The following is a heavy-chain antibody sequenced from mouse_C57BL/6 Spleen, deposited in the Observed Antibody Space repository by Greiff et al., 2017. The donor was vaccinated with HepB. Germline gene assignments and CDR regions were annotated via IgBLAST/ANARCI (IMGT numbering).Heavy chain of an antibody. V-gene: IGHV1-5*01. CDR2: IYPGNSDT. CDR1: GYTFTSYW. CDR3: TRRSYDYDEVDY. J-gene: IGHJ2*01. Sequence: VQLQQSGTVLARPGASVKMSCKTSGYTFTSYWMHWVKQRPGQGLEWIGAIYPGNSDTSYYQKFKGKAKLTAVTSASTAYMERSSLTKEDAAGYYCTRRSYDYDEVDYWGQGTTLTVSS. D-gene: IGHD2-4*01.